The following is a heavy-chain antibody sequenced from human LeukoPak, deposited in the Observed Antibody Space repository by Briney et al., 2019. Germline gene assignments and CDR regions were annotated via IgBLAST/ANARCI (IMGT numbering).Heavy chain of an antibody. V-gene: IGHV3-21*04. CDR2: ISSSSSYI. D-gene: IGHD4-17*01. J-gene: IGHJ4*02. CDR1: GFTFSSYS. CDR3: ARELRSAGGDYSGPIDY. Sequence: GGSLRLSCAASGFTFSSYSMNWVRQAPGKGLEWVSSISSSSSYIYYADSVKGRFTISRDNAKNSLYLQMNSLRAADTAVYYCARELRSAGGDYSGPIDYWGQGTLVTVSS.